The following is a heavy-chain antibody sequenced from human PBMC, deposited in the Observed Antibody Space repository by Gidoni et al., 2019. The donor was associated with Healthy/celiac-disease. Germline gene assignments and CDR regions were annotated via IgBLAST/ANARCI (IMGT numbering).Heavy chain of an antibody. V-gene: IGHV3-30-3*01. CDR3: ARALTPRGVWYFDY. D-gene: IGHD2-21*01. Sequence: SYAMHWVRQAPGKGLEWVAVISYDGSNKYYADSVKGRFTISRDNSKNTLYLQMNSLRAEDTAVYYCARALTPRGVWYFDYWGQGTLVTVSS. CDR1: SYA. CDR2: ISYDGSNK. J-gene: IGHJ4*02.